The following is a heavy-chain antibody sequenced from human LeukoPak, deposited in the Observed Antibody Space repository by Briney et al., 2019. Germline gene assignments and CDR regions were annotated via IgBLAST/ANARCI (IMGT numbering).Heavy chain of an antibody. V-gene: IGHV3-23*01. Sequence: PGGSLRLSCSASGFTFNNYAMSWVRQAPGKGLEWVSGISGSGGSRNYADSVKGRFTISRDNSKNTLYLQMNSLRAEDTAVYYCAKDGAYDSSGYSRFDYWGQGTLATVSS. CDR1: GFTFNNYA. D-gene: IGHD3-22*01. CDR2: ISGSGGSR. J-gene: IGHJ4*02. CDR3: AKDGAYDSSGYSRFDY.